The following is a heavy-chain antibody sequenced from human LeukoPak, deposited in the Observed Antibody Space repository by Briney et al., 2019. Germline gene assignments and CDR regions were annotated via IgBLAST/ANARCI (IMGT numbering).Heavy chain of an antibody. CDR1: SGSISSYY. CDR3: ASGGYSSSWPFDY. V-gene: IGHV4-59*01. Sequence: SETLSLTCTVSSGSISSYYWSWIRQPPGKGLEWIGYIYYSGSTNYNPSLKSRVTISVDTSKNQFSLKLSSVTAADTAVYYCASGGYSSSWPFDYWGQGTLVTVSS. D-gene: IGHD6-13*01. J-gene: IGHJ4*02. CDR2: IYYSGST.